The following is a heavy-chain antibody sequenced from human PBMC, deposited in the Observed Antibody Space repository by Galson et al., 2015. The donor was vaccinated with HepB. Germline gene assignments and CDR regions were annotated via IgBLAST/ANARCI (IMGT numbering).Heavy chain of an antibody. CDR3: GNWGSS. CDR1: GFTFSSNW. Sequence: SLRLSCAASGFTFSSNWMQWVRQAPGKGLEWVSRINSDVSTTSYTDSVKGRFTISRDSAKNTLYLQMNSLRAEDTAVYYCGNWGSSWGQGTLVTVSS. D-gene: IGHD7-27*01. CDR2: INSDVSTT. V-gene: IGHV3-74*01. J-gene: IGHJ5*02.